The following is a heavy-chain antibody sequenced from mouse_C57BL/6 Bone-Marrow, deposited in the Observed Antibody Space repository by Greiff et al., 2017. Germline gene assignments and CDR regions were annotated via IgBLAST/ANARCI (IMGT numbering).Heavy chain of an antibody. Sequence: VQLQQSGAELVRPGTSVKMSCKASGYTFANYWIGWAKQRPGHGLEWIGDLYPGGGYTNYNEKFKGKATLTADKSSSTAYMQFSSLTSEDSAIYYCARWGTTVVAPSYYYAMDYWGQGTSVTVSS. CDR3: ARWGTTVVAPSYYYAMDY. CDR2: LYPGGGYT. CDR1: GYTFANYW. D-gene: IGHD1-1*01. V-gene: IGHV1-63*01. J-gene: IGHJ4*01.